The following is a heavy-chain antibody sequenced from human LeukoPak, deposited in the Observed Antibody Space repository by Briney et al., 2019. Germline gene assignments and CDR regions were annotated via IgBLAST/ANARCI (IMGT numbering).Heavy chain of an antibody. J-gene: IGHJ4*02. CDR2: FTSMRRTI. D-gene: IGHD6-13*01. Sequence: PGGSLRLSCAASGFTFSRYSMTWVRQAPGKGLEWVSSFTSMRRTIYYADSVKGRFTISRDDAKESLYLQMNSLRADDTAIYYCARESSGIAATDKIDYWGQGALVTVSS. CDR3: ARESSGIAATDKIDY. CDR1: GFTFSRYS. V-gene: IGHV3-21*01.